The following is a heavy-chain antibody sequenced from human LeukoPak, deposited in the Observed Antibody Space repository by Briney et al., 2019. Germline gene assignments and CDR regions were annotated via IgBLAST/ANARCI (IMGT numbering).Heavy chain of an antibody. Sequence: SVTVSFTASGGTFSIYAISWVRQAPGQGLEWMGGIIPIFGTANYAQKFQGRVTITADESTSTAYMELSSLRSEDTAVYYCARGSYDILTGYYKNAFDIWGQGTMVTVSS. D-gene: IGHD3-9*01. CDR1: GGTFSIYA. V-gene: IGHV1-69*13. CDR3: ARGSYDILTGYYKNAFDI. CDR2: IIPIFGTA. J-gene: IGHJ3*02.